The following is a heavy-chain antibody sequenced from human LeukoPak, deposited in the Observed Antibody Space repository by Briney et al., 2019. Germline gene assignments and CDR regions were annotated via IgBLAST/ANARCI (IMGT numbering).Heavy chain of an antibody. CDR2: ISGSGGST. D-gene: IGHD6-19*01. CDR3: AAQPGIAVARDY. J-gene: IGHJ4*02. V-gene: IGHV3-23*01. CDR1: GFTFSSYA. Sequence: PGGSLRLSCAASGFTFSSYAMSWVRQAPGKGPEWVSAISGSGGSTYYADSVKGRFTISRDNSKNTLYLQMNSLRAEDTAVCYCAAQPGIAVARDYWGQGTLVTVSS.